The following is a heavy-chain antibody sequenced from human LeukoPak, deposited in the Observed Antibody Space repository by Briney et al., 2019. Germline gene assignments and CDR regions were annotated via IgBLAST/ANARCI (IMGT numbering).Heavy chain of an antibody. V-gene: IGHV4-39*01. J-gene: IGHJ4*02. CDR1: GDSIINDNSY. Sequence: PSETLSLTCTVSGDSIINDNSYWGWVRQPPGKGLEWIGGIFHSGNTYYNPSLGSRVSISIDTSKNQFSLKLNSMTAADTAVYYCARPGVWLLTRANWGQGTLVTVSS. D-gene: IGHD3-9*01. CDR2: IFHSGNT. CDR3: ARPGVWLLTRAN.